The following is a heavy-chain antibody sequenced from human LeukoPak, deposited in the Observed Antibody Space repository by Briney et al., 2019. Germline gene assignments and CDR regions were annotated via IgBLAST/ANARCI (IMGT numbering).Heavy chain of an antibody. CDR1: GGTFSSYA. Sequence: ASVKVSCKASGGTFSSYAISWVRQAPGQGLEWMGGIIPIFGTANYAQKFQGRVTITADESTSTAYMELSSLRSEDTAVYYCARESREYYYDSSGYPPVYFDYWGQGTLVTVSS. D-gene: IGHD3-22*01. CDR3: ARESREYYYDSSGYPPVYFDY. CDR2: IIPIFGTA. V-gene: IGHV1-69*01. J-gene: IGHJ4*02.